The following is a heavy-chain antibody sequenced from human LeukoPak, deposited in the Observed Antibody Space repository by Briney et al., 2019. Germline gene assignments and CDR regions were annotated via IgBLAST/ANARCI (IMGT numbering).Heavy chain of an antibody. CDR1: GGSFIGYY. V-gene: IGHV4-34*01. CDR2: IKHIGNT. J-gene: IGHJ4*02. CDR3: AGGGRYDSSGLFAY. D-gene: IGHD3-22*01. Sequence: SETLSLTFAVYGGSFIGYYWRWIRQPPGKGLEWIGEIKHIGNTNYSPSLKSRLTIPVEKSTNQFSLKLSSVIAADRAVYYCAGGGRYDSSGLFAYWGRGTLVPVSS.